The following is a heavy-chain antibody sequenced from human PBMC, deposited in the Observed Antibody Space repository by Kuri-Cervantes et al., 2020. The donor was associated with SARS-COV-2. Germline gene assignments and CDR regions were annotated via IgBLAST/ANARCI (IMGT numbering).Heavy chain of an antibody. CDR2: INHSGST. CDR3: AREPDVGDQSTDAFDI. J-gene: IGHJ3*02. CDR1: GGSFSGYY. Sequence: SQTLSLTCAVYGGSFSGYYWSWIRQPPGKGLEWIGEINHSGSTNYNPSLKSRVTISVDTSKKQFSLKLSSVTAADTAVYYCAREPDVGDQSTDAFDIWGQGTMVTVSS. D-gene: IGHD4-17*01. V-gene: IGHV4-34*01.